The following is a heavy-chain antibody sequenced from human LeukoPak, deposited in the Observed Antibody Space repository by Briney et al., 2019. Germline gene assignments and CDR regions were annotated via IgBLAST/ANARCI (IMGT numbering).Heavy chain of an antibody. Sequence: PGGSLRLSCAASGFTFDDYAMHWVRQAPGKGLEWVSGISWNSGSIGYADSVKGRFTISRDNAKNSLYLQMNSLRAEDTALYYCAKDFSAAAGTVDSYYYGMDVWGQGTTVTVSS. J-gene: IGHJ6*02. CDR3: AKDFSAAAGTVDSYYYGMDV. CDR1: GFTFDDYA. CDR2: ISWNSGSI. V-gene: IGHV3-9*01. D-gene: IGHD6-13*01.